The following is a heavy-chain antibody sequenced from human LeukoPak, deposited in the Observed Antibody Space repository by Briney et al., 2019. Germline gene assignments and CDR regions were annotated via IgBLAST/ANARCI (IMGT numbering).Heavy chain of an antibody. D-gene: IGHD3-22*01. Sequence: GASVKVSCKASGGTFSSYAISWVRQAPGQGLEWMGGIIPIFGTANYAQKFQGRVTITADKSTSTAYMELSSLRSEDTAVYYCASALRPYDSSGYSFYFDYWGQGTLVTVSS. J-gene: IGHJ4*02. CDR1: GGTFSSYA. V-gene: IGHV1-69*06. CDR2: IIPIFGTA. CDR3: ASALRPYDSSGYSFYFDY.